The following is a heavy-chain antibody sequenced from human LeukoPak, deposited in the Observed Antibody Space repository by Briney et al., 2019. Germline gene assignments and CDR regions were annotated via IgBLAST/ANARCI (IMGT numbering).Heavy chain of an antibody. Sequence: GESLQISCKGSGDSFISYWIGWGRQMAGKGLEWMGMISPSDSDTRYSPSFQGQVSISADKSINTAYPQWSRLKGSDTAMYYSARHGDGYDHRGLDYWGQGTLVTVSS. J-gene: IGHJ4*02. CDR1: GDSFISYW. CDR3: ARHGDGYDHRGLDY. V-gene: IGHV5-51*01. CDR2: ISPSDSDT. D-gene: IGHD5-24*01.